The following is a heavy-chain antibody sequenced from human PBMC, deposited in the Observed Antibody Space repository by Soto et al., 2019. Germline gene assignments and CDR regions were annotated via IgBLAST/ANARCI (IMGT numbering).Heavy chain of an antibody. Sequence: QVQLVESGGGVVQPGTSLRLTCAGSGFTFSRNGMHWVRQAPGKGLEWVALVSYDGSQKYYVDSVKGRFTISRDNSENTMYLQMNSLRPEDTAGYYWARCVGVSMSDNSGKYDSWGQGTLVTVSS. CDR1: GFTFSRNG. V-gene: IGHV3-30*03. CDR3: ARCVGVSMSDNSGKYDS. CDR2: VSYDGSQK. J-gene: IGHJ5*01. D-gene: IGHD3-22*01.